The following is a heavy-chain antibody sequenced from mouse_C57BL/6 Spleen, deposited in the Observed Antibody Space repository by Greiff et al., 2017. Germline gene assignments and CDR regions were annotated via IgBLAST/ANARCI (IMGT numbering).Heavy chain of an antibody. CDR3: ARKYYGSLYYFDY. D-gene: IGHD1-1*01. CDR2: ISSGGSYT. Sequence: EVQLVESGGDLVKPGGSLKLSCAASGFTFSSYGMSWVRQTPDKRLEWVATISSGGSYTYYPDSVKGRFTISRDNAKNTLYLQMSSLKSEDTAMYYCARKYYGSLYYFDYWGQGTTLTVSS. J-gene: IGHJ2*01. CDR1: GFTFSSYG. V-gene: IGHV5-6*01.